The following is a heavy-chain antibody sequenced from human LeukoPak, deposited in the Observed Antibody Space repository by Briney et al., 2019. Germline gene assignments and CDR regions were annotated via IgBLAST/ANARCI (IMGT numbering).Heavy chain of an antibody. J-gene: IGHJ4*02. CDR2: IWYGGSNK. CDR1: GFTFSSYG. V-gene: IGHV3-33*01. D-gene: IGHD2-15*01. CDR3: AREGLYCSGGSCYPKPFDY. Sequence: PGRSLRLSCAASGFTFSSYGMHWVRQAPGKGLEWVAVIWYGGSNKYYADSVKGRFTISRDNSKNTLYLQMNSLRAEDTAVYYCAREGLYCSGGSCYPKPFDYWGQGTLVTVSS.